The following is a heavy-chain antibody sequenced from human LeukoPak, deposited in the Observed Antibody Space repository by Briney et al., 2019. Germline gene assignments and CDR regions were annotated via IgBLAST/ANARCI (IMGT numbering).Heavy chain of an antibody. CDR1: GFIFGDHA. Sequence: PGGSLLLSCTGSGFIFGDHAMSWVRRAPGKGLEWVGFIRSKAYRVTTEYAASVKGRFTISRDDSASIAYLQMNSLRTEDTAVYYCARGPIQLWIHNAMDVWGQGTTVTVSS. D-gene: IGHD5-18*01. CDR3: ARGPIQLWIHNAMDV. CDR2: IRSKAYRVTT. V-gene: IGHV3-49*04. J-gene: IGHJ6*02.